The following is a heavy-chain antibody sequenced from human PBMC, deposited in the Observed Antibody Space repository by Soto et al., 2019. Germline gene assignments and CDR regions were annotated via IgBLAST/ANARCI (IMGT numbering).Heavy chain of an antibody. V-gene: IGHV1-69*13. CDR2: IIPIFGTA. Sequence: GASVKVSCKASGGTFSSYAISWVRPAPGQGLEWMGGIIPIFGTANYAQKFQGRVTITADESTSTAYMELSSLRSEDTAVYYCARGALRYSSSWSIDYWGQGTLVTVSS. CDR1: GGTFSSYA. D-gene: IGHD6-13*01. J-gene: IGHJ4*02. CDR3: ARGALRYSSSWSIDY.